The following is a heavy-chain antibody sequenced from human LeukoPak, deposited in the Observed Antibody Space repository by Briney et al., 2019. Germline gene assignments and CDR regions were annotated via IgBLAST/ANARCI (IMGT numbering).Heavy chain of an antibody. D-gene: IGHD6-19*01. CDR1: GGSISNYY. CDR3: VNSQWLAQFDY. Sequence: RPSETLSLTCSVSGGSISNYYWGWIRQPPGKGLEWIGYIYHNGGTNYNPSLESRVSISMDTSKNQFSLRLNSLTAADTAVYFCVNSQWLAQFDYWGQGTLVTVSS. CDR2: IYHNGGT. V-gene: IGHV4-59*01. J-gene: IGHJ4*02.